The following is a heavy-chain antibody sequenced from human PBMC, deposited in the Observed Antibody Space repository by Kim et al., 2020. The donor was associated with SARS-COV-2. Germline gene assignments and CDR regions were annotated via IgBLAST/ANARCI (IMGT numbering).Heavy chain of an antibody. D-gene: IGHD3-10*01. Sequence: ESLKISRKGSGYSFTSYWISWVRQMPGKGLEWMGRIDPSDSYTNYSPSFQGHVTISADKSISTAYLQWSSLKASDTAMYYCASLGSGSYYLGDYYYGMDVWGQGTTVTVSS. CDR1: GYSFTSYW. CDR3: ASLGSGSYYLGDYYYGMDV. J-gene: IGHJ6*02. V-gene: IGHV5-10-1*01. CDR2: IDPSDSYT.